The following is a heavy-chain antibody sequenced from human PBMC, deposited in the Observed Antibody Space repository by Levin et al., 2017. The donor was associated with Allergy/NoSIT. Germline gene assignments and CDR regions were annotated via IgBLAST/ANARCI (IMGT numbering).Heavy chain of an antibody. CDR2: IYYSGST. D-gene: IGHD2-2*01. V-gene: IGHV4-39*01. J-gene: IGHJ3*02. Sequence: SETLSLTCTVSGGSISSSSYYWGWIRQPPGKGLEWIGSIYYSGSTYYNPSLKSRVTISVDTSKNQFSLKLSSVTAADTAVYYCASPGGYQLPLVRAFDIWGQGTMVTVSS. CDR1: GGSISSSSYY. CDR3: ASPGGYQLPLVRAFDI.